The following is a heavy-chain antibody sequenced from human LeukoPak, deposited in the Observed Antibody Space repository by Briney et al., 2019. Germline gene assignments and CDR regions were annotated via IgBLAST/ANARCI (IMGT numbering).Heavy chain of an antibody. CDR3: VRTAPYDFWSGYYGDIFDY. V-gene: IGHV4-59*01. Sequence: SETLSLTCTVSGGSISSYYWSWLRQPPGKGLEWIGYIYYSGSTNYNPSLKSRVTISVDTSKNQFSLKLSSVTAADTAVYYCVRTAPYDFWSGYYGDIFDYWGQGTLVTVSS. CDR1: GGSISSYY. D-gene: IGHD3-3*01. J-gene: IGHJ4*02. CDR2: IYYSGST.